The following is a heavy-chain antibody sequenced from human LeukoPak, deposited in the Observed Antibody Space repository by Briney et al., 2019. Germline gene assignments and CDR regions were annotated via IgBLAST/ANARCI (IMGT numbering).Heavy chain of an antibody. J-gene: IGHJ4*02. V-gene: IGHV4-59*01. CDR2: IYYSGST. Sequence: PSETLSLTCTVSGGSISSYYWSWIRQPPGKGLEWIGYIYYSGSTNYKPSLKSRVTISVDTSKNQFSLKLSSVTAADTAVYYCATDQAYHYDSSPNIKWGQGTLVTVSS. CDR1: GGSISSYY. D-gene: IGHD3-22*01. CDR3: ATDQAYHYDSSPNIK.